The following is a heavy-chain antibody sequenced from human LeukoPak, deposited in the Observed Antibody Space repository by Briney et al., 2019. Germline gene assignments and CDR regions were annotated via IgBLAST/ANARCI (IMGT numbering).Heavy chain of an antibody. D-gene: IGHD5-24*01. Sequence: PGGSLRLSCTASGFTFSSYWMHWVRQAPGKGLVWVSRINSDGGSTGYADSVRGRFTISRDNAKNTLYLQMNSLRAEDTAVYYCARRIQGMAPYYFDYWGQGTLVTVSS. CDR1: GFTFSSYW. V-gene: IGHV3-74*01. CDR2: INSDGGST. J-gene: IGHJ4*02. CDR3: ARRIQGMAPYYFDY.